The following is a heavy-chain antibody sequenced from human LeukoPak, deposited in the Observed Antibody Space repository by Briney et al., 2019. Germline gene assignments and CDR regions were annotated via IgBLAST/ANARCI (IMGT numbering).Heavy chain of an antibody. Sequence: GGSLRLSCAASGFTFSSYWMHWVRQAPGKGLVWVSRIDTDGSFTSYADSVRGRFTISRDNAKNTLYLQMSSLRAEDTAVYYCTSDTVDTAVGIDYWGQGTLVTVSS. CDR1: GFTFSSYW. J-gene: IGHJ4*02. V-gene: IGHV3-74*01. CDR3: TSDTVDTAVGIDY. D-gene: IGHD5-18*01. CDR2: IDTDGSFT.